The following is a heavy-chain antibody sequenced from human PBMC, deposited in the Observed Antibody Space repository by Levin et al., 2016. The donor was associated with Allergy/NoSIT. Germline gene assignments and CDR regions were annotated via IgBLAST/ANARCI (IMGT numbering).Heavy chain of an antibody. CDR3: TRDIWIQQTFHGLDA. V-gene: IGHV3-49*04. Sequence: GGSLRLSCTASGFTFSDSAMSWVRQAPGKGLEWVGSVKSPSYGGTSEYAASVKGRFSISRDDSRSTIYLQMNSLETGDTATYYCTRDIWIQQTFHGLDAWGRGTTVFVSS. D-gene: IGHD5-18*01. J-gene: IGHJ6*02. CDR1: GFTFSDSA. CDR2: VKSPSYGGTS.